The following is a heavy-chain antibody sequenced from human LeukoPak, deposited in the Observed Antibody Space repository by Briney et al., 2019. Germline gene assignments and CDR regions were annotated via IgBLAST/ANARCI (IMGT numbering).Heavy chain of an antibody. CDR1: GYSISSGYY. J-gene: IGHJ5*02. Sequence: TSETLSLTCAVPGYSISSGYYWGWIRQPPGKGLEWIGSIYHSGSTYYNPSLKSRVTISVDTSKNQFSLKLSSVTAADTAVYYCARDSSYGSGSYFYNWFDPWGQGTLVTVSS. CDR2: IYHSGST. V-gene: IGHV4-38-2*02. D-gene: IGHD3-10*01. CDR3: ARDSSYGSGSYFYNWFDP.